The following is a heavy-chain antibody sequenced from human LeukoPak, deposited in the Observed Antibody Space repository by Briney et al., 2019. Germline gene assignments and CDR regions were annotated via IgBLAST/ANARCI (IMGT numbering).Heavy chain of an antibody. CDR3: VRDWDYGSGSKRNAFDI. D-gene: IGHD3-10*01. J-gene: IGHJ3*02. Sequence: SETLSLTCTVSGGSISSYYWSWIRQPPGKGLEWIGYIYYSGSTNYNPSLKGRVTISVDTSKNQFSLKLSSVTAADTAVYYCVRDWDYGSGSKRNAFDIWGQGTMVTVSS. V-gene: IGHV4-59*01. CDR1: GGSISSYY. CDR2: IYYSGST.